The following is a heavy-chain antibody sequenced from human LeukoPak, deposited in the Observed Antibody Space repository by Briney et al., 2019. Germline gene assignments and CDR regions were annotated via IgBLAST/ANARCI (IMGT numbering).Heavy chain of an antibody. CDR1: GGSISGYY. CDR3: ARDRYGGNSLDY. V-gene: IGHV4-59*01. J-gene: IGHJ4*02. D-gene: IGHD4-23*01. Sequence: SETLSLTCAVSGGSISGYYWSWIRQPPGKGLEWIGYIYDSGSTNYNPSLKSRVTISVDTSKNQFSLKLSSVTAADTAVYYCARDRYGGNSLDYWGQGTLVTVSS. CDR2: IYDSGST.